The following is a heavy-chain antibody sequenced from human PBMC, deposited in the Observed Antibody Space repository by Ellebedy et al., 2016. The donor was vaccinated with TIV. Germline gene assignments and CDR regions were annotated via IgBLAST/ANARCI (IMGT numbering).Heavy chain of an antibody. CDR3: AAFPFLSASSAY. D-gene: IGHD2/OR15-2a*01. J-gene: IGHJ4*02. V-gene: IGHV1-69*06. CDR1: GGTFSSYA. CDR2: TIPIFGTA. Sequence: ASVKVSCKASGGTFSSYAISWVRQAPGQGLEWMGGTIPIFGTANYAQKFQGRVTITADKSTSTAYMELSSLTSDDTAVYYCAAFPFLSASSAYWGQGSLVTVSS.